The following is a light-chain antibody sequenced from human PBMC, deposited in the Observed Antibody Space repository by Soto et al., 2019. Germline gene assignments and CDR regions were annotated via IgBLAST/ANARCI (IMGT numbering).Light chain of an antibody. V-gene: IGKV1-33*01. CDR1: QNINNY. CDR2: DAS. J-gene: IGKJ5*01. Sequence: DIQITHSPSSLSASVLNRGTITFRASQNINNYLNWYQQKPGRAPKLLIYDASNLEAGVPSRFRGSGSGTDFTFTISRLQPEDIATYYCQQYENLPTFGQGTRLEIK. CDR3: QQYENLPT.